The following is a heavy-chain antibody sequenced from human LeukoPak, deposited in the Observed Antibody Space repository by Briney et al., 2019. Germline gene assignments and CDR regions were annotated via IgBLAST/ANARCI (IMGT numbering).Heavy chain of an antibody. CDR2: IYYSGST. V-gene: IGHV4-39*07. Sequence: SETLSLTCTVSGGSISSSSYYWGWIRQPPGKGLEWIGSIYYSGSTYYNPSLKSRVTISVDTSKNQFSLKLSSVTAADTAVYYCASHYDSSGYPGAFDIWGQGTMVTVSS. D-gene: IGHD3-22*01. CDR1: GGSISSSSYY. CDR3: ASHYDSSGYPGAFDI. J-gene: IGHJ3*02.